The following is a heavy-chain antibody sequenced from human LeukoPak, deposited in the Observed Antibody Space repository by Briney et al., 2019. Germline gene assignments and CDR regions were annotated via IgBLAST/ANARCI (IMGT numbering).Heavy chain of an antibody. J-gene: IGHJ4*02. CDR3: ARGWGPAYCGGDCHRHFDY. D-gene: IGHD2-21*02. CDR2: MYNSGTT. V-gene: IGHV4-30-4*07. Sequence: SETLSLTCVVSGDSISSGGYSWNWIRQPPGKGLEWIGYMYNSGTTSCNPSLKSRVTMSVDTSKNQFSLKLSSVTAAGTALYYCARGWGPAYCGGDCHRHFDYWGQGTLVTVSS. CDR1: GDSISSGGYS.